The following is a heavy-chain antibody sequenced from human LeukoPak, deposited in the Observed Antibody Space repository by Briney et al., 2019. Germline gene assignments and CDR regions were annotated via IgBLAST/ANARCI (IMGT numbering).Heavy chain of an antibody. Sequence: SETLSLTCTISGDSISSYYWSWIRQPPGKGLEWIGYIYYSGSTNYNPSLKSRVTISLDTSKNQFSLKLTSVTAADTAVYYCATASASYWGQGTLVTVSS. J-gene: IGHJ4*02. V-gene: IGHV4-59*01. CDR3: ATASASY. CDR2: IYYSGST. CDR1: GDSISSYY.